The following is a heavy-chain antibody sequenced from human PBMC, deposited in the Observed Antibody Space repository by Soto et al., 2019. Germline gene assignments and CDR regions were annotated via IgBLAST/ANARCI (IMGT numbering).Heavy chain of an antibody. Sequence: PGGSLRLSCAASGFTFSNARMNWVRQAPGKGLEWVGRIKSKTDGGTTDYAAPVKGRFTISRDDSKNTLYLQMNSLKTEDTAVYYCTTDLHGSYYDLYYYYGMDVWGQGTTVTVSS. CDR3: TTDLHGSYYDLYYYYGMDV. CDR2: IKSKTDGGTT. J-gene: IGHJ6*02. V-gene: IGHV3-15*07. CDR1: GFTFSNAR. D-gene: IGHD1-26*01.